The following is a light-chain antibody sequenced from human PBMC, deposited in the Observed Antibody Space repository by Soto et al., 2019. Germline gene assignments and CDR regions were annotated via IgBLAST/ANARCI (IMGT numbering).Light chain of an antibody. Sequence: QSVLTQPRSVSGSPGQSVTISCTGTSSDVGGYNYVSWYQQHPGKAPKLMIYEGSKRPSGVSNRFSGSKSGNTASLTISGLQAEDEADYYCCSYAGRSSSSYVFGTGTKVTVL. CDR3: CSYAGRSSSSYV. J-gene: IGLJ1*01. CDR2: EGS. CDR1: SSDVGGYNY. V-gene: IGLV2-11*01.